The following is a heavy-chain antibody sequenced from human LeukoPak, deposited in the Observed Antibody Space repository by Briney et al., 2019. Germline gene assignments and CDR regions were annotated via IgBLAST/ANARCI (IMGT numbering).Heavy chain of an antibody. CDR1: GGSFSGYY. Sequence: SETLSVTCAVYGGSFSGYYWSWIRQPSGKGLEWIGEINHSGSTNYNPSLKSRVTISVDTSKNQFSLKLSSVTAADTAVYYCARVRPYYYGSGSYFPYWGQGTLVTVSS. CDR3: ARVRPYYYGSGSYFPY. J-gene: IGHJ4*02. D-gene: IGHD3-10*01. V-gene: IGHV4-34*01. CDR2: INHSGST.